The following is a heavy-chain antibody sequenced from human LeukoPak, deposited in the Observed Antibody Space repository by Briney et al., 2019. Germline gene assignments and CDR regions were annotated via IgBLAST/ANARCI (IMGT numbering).Heavy chain of an antibody. J-gene: IGHJ1*01. CDR2: IYHSGST. CDR1: GGSISSYY. CDR3: ARDPEGSGYFQH. Sequence: SETLSLTCTVSGGSISSYYWSWIRQPPGKGLEWIGYIYHSGSTYYNPSLKSRVTISVDRSKNQFSLKLSSVTAADTAVYYCARDPEGSGYFQHWGQGTLVTVSS. V-gene: IGHV4-59*12. D-gene: IGHD2-15*01.